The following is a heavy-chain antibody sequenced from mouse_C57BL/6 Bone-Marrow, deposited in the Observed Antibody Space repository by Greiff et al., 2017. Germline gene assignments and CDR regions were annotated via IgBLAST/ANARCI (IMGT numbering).Heavy chain of an antibody. D-gene: IGHD1-1*01. Sequence: VQLQQPGAELVMPGASVKLSCKASGYTFTSYWMHWVKQRPGQGLEWIGEIDPSDSYTNYNQKFKGKSTLTVDKSSSTAYMQLSSLTSEDSAVYYCARRGYGSGYDWYFDVWGTGTTVTVSS. J-gene: IGHJ1*03. CDR2: IDPSDSYT. CDR3: ARRGYGSGYDWYFDV. CDR1: GYTFTSYW. V-gene: IGHV1-69*01.